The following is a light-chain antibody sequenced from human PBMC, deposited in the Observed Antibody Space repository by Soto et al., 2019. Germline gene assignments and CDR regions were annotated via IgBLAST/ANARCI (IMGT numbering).Light chain of an antibody. Sequence: AIQMTQSPSSLSASVGDRVTITCRASQGIRNDLGWYQQKPGKAPKLLIYAASSLQSGVPSRFSGSGSGTDFTLTISSLQPEDFASYYFLQDYIDPRTFGRGTKVEIK. CDR1: QGIRND. CDR3: LQDYIDPRT. CDR2: AAS. J-gene: IGKJ1*01. V-gene: IGKV1-6*01.